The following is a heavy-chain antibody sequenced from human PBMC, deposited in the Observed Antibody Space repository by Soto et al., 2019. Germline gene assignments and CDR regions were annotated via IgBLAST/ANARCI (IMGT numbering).Heavy chain of an antibody. CDR2: IYYSGST. V-gene: IGHV4-39*01. J-gene: IGHJ4*02. D-gene: IGHD3-10*01. Sequence: SETLSLTCTVSGGSISSSSYYWGWIRQPPGKGLEWIGSIYYSGSTYYNPSLKSRVTISVDTSKNQFSLKLSSVTAADTAVYYCARPIVAVGSGSHTPYYFDYWGQGTLVTVSS. CDR3: ARPIVAVGSGSHTPYYFDY. CDR1: GGSISSSSYY.